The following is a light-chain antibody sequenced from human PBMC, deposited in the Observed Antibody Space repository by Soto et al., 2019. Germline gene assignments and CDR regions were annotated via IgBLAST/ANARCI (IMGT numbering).Light chain of an antibody. J-gene: IGKJ1*01. Sequence: DIVMTQSPDSLAVSLGERATINCKSSQSVLYSSNNQNYLAWYQQKPGQPPKLLIYWASTRESGVPDRFSGSGSETDFTLTISSLKAEDVAVYHCQQYYSNPWTFGQGTKVEIK. CDR2: WAS. CDR3: QQYYSNPWT. CDR1: QSVLYSSNNQNY. V-gene: IGKV4-1*01.